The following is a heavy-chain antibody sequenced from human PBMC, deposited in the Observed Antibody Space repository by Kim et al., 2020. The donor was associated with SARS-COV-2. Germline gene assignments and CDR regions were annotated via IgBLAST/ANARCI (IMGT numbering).Heavy chain of an antibody. D-gene: IGHD3-22*01. J-gene: IGHJ4*02. Sequence: VKVRFTISRDDSKTTLYLQMNSLKTEDTAVYYCTTDLKYYYDCSAFYYIYWGQGTLVTVSS. CDR3: TTDLKYYYDCSAFYYIY. V-gene: IGHV3-15*01.